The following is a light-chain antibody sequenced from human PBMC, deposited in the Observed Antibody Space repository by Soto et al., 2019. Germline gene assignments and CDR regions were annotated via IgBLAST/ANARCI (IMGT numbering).Light chain of an antibody. CDR2: AAS. CDR1: QSITTY. J-gene: IGKJ1*01. V-gene: IGKV1-39*01. Sequence: DIQMTQSPSSLSASVGDRVAITCRASQSITTYLNWYQQTPGKAPKLLIYAASSLQSGVPSRFSGSGSGTDFTLTISSLQPEDFATYYCQQSYSAPRTFDQGTKVEIK. CDR3: QQSYSAPRT.